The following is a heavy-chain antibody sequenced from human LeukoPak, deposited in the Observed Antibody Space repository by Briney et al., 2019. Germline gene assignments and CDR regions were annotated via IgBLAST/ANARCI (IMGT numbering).Heavy chain of an antibody. V-gene: IGHV4-59*01. CDR3: AKATSVLRYFDWLAYFDY. CDR2: VFYTGYT. D-gene: IGHD3-9*01. J-gene: IGHJ4*02. Sequence: SETLSLTCTVSGGSINNYYWTWVRQPPGKGLEWIGYVFYTGYTNYNPSLKSRVTISVDTSKNQFSLKLSSVTAADTAVYYCAKATSVLRYFDWLAYFDYWGQGTLVTVSS. CDR1: GGSINNYY.